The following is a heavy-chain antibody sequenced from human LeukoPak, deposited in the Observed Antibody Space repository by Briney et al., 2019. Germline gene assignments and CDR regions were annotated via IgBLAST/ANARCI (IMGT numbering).Heavy chain of an antibody. CDR1: GGSISSGGYY. CDR3: ARRKKAVPAAISDYYYYMDL. J-gene: IGHJ6*03. D-gene: IGHD2-2*01. V-gene: IGHV4-31*03. CDR2: IYYSGST. Sequence: ASQTLSLTCTVSGGSISSGGYYWSWIRQHPGKGLEWIGYIYYSGSTYYNPSLKSRVTISVDTSKNQFSLKLSSVTAADTAVYYCARRKKAVPAAISDYYYYMDLWGRGTTVTVSS.